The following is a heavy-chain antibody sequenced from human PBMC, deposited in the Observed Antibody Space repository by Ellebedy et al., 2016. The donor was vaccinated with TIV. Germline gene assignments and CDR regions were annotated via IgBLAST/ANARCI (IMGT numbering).Heavy chain of an antibody. D-gene: IGHD3-22*01. V-gene: IGHV1-18*04. CDR1: GYTFTSYG. CDR2: ISAYNGNT. Sequence: ASVKVSCXASGYTFTSYGISWVRQAPGQGLEWMGWISAYNGNTNYAQKFQGRVTMTEDTSTDTAYMELSSLRSEDTAVYYCATVRPMYYYDSTSPWFDPWGQGTLVTVSS. CDR3: ATVRPMYYYDSTSPWFDP. J-gene: IGHJ5*02.